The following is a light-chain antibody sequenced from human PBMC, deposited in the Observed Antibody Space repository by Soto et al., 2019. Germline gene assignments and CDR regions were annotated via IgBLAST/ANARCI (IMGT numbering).Light chain of an antibody. CDR2: AAS. Sequence: IHLTQSPSFLSASVGDRVTITCRASQGINIFLAWFQQKPGKAPNLLISAASTLQSGVPSRFSGSGSETEFTLTITSLQPEDSATYYCQQRNSYPRTFGQGTKVDI. J-gene: IGKJ2*01. CDR3: QQRNSYPRT. V-gene: IGKV1-9*01. CDR1: QGINIF.